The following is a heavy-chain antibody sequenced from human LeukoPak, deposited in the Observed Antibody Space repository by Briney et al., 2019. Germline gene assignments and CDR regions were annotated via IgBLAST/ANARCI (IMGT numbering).Heavy chain of an antibody. CDR3: ARDKLMGDSYFVY. J-gene: IGHJ4*02. Sequence: PGGSLRLSYAASGFTFSSYEMNWVRQAPGKGLEWVSYISSSGSTIYYADSVKGRFTISRDNAKNSLYLQMNSLRAEDTAVYYCARDKLMGDSYFVYWGQGTLVTVSS. V-gene: IGHV3-48*03. CDR1: GFTFSSYE. CDR2: ISSSGSTI. D-gene: IGHD2-21*02.